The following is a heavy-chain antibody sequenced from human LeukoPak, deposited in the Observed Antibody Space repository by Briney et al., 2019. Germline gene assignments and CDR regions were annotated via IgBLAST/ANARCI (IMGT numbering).Heavy chain of an antibody. CDR2: VYYSGDS. D-gene: IGHD5-18*01. Sequence: SETLSLTCTVSGGSISTHYWSWIRQSPGKGLEWIGYVYYSGDSRYHSSLNSRVTISVDTSKNQFSLKLTSVTNADTAVYYCARDGHTYGYFDYWGQGTPVTVSS. CDR1: GGSISTHY. CDR3: ARDGHTYGYFDY. V-gene: IGHV4-59*11. J-gene: IGHJ4*02.